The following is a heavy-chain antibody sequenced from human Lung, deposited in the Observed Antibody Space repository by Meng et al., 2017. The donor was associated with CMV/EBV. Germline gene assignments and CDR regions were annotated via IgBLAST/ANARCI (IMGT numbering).Heavy chain of an antibody. V-gene: IGHV1-2*02. J-gene: IGHJ4*02. CDR1: GYTFTAHY. Sequence: XXXSCKASGYTFTAHYFHWVRQAPGQGLEWMGWIHPHRGDTNYAQQFQGRVTLTRDTSINTGYMELTRLTSDDTAVYYCARDNNWGPDYGGQGTLVTVSS. CDR2: IHPHRGDT. D-gene: IGHD7-27*01. CDR3: ARDNNWGPDY.